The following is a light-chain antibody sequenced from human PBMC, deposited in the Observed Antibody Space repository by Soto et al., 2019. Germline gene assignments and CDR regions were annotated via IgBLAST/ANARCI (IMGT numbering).Light chain of an antibody. V-gene: IGKV1-16*01. Sequence: DIQMTQSPSSLSPSVGDRVTITCRASQDINTALDWFQQKPGKAPKSLIYAASSPQSGVPSRFSGSGSATHFTLTISNLQPEDFATYYCQQYESYPITFGQGTRLDVK. CDR1: QDINTA. J-gene: IGKJ5*01. CDR2: AAS. CDR3: QQYESYPIT.